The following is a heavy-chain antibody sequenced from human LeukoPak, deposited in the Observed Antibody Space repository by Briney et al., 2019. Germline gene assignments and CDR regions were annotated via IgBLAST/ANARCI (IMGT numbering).Heavy chain of an antibody. CDR2: IRYDGSNK. V-gene: IGHV3-30*02. CDR3: AKVPDLWELLAPMRARTFDI. Sequence: PGGSLRLSCAASGFTFSSYWMSWVRQAPGKGLEWVAFIRYDGSNKYYADSVKGRFTISRDNSKNTLYLQMNSLRAEDTAVYYCAKVPDLWELLAPMRARTFDIWGQGTMVTVSS. D-gene: IGHD1-26*01. J-gene: IGHJ3*02. CDR1: GFTFSSYW.